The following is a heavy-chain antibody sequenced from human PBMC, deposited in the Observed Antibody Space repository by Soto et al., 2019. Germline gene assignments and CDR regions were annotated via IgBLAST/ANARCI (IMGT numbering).Heavy chain of an antibody. CDR1: GYTFTTYA. V-gene: IGHV1-18*04. CDR2: ISAYNGNT. J-gene: IGHJ6*02. CDR3: ARGGGYYYYYYGMDV. Sequence: ASVKVSCKASGYTFTTYAMHWVRQAPGQGLEWMGWISAYNGNTNYAQKLQGRVTMTTDTSTSTAYMELRSLRSDDTAVYYCARGGGYYYYYYGMDVWGQGTTVTVSS. D-gene: IGHD2-15*01.